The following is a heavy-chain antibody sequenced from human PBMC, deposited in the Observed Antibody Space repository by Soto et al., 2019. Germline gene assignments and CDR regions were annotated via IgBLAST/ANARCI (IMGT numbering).Heavy chain of an antibody. Sequence: PSETLSLTCAFYGGSFSTYHWSWIRQPPGKGLEWIGEINHSGSTNYNPSLKSRVTISVDTSKKQLSLKLSSVTAADTAVYYCARGQWLDNYWGQGTLVTVSS. CDR2: INHSGST. D-gene: IGHD6-19*01. CDR1: GGSFSTYH. J-gene: IGHJ4*02. CDR3: ARGQWLDNY. V-gene: IGHV4-34*01.